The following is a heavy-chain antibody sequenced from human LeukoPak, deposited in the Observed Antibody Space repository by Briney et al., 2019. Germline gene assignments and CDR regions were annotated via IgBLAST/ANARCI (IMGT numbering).Heavy chain of an antibody. CDR2: ISAYNGNT. J-gene: IGHJ4*02. D-gene: IGHD6-19*01. CDR3: AGGGGGSGWYPHFDY. Sequence: GSVKVSCKASGYTFTSYGISWVRQAPGQGLEWMGWISAYNGNTNYAQKLQGRVTMTTDTSTSTAYMELRSLRSDDTAVYYCAGGGGGSGWYPHFDYWGQGTLATVSS. V-gene: IGHV1-18*01. CDR1: GYTFTSYG.